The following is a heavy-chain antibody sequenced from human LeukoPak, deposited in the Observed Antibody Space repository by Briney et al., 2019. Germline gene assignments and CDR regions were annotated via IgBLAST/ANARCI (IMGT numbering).Heavy chain of an antibody. Sequence: GGSLRLSCAASGFTVSSNYMSWVRQAPGKGLEWVSLIYSGADTYYADSVKGRFTISRDNSKNTLYLQMNSLRAEDAAVYYCARLGMIQAYSTEDYWGQGTLVTVSS. J-gene: IGHJ4*02. CDR1: GFTVSSNY. CDR2: IYSGADT. D-gene: IGHD6-13*01. V-gene: IGHV3-53*01. CDR3: ARLGMIQAYSTEDY.